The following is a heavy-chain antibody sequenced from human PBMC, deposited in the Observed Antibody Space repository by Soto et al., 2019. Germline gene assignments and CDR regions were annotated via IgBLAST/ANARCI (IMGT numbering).Heavy chain of an antibody. V-gene: IGHV4-4*02. D-gene: IGHD1-26*01. CDR1: SGSISSSNW. J-gene: IGHJ4*02. CDR3: ARVVGGSYYMTYFDY. Sequence: PSETLSLTCAVSSGSISSSNWWSWVRQPPGKGLEWIGEIYHSGSTNYNPSLKSRVTISVDKSKNQFSLKLSSVTAADTAVYYCARVVGGSYYMTYFDYWGQGTLVTVSS. CDR2: IYHSGST.